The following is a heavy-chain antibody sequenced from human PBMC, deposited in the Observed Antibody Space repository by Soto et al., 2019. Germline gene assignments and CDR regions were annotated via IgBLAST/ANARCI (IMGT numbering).Heavy chain of an antibody. V-gene: IGHV1-3*01. J-gene: IGHJ4*02. Sequence: ASVKVSCKASGYTFTSYAMHWVRQAPGQRLEWMGWINAGNGNTKYSQKFQGRVTITRDTSASTAYMELSSLRSEDTAVYYCARFSIAEPYFDYWGQGTLVTSPQ. CDR1: GYTFTSYA. D-gene: IGHD2-15*01. CDR2: INAGNGNT. CDR3: ARFSIAEPYFDY.